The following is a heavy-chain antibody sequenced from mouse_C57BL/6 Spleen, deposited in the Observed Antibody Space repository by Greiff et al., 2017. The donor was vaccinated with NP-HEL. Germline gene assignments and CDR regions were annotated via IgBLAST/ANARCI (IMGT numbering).Heavy chain of an antibody. V-gene: IGHV1-69*01. Sequence: QVQLQQSGAELVMPGASVKLSCKASGYTFTSYWMHWVKQRPGQGLEWIGEIDPSDSYTNYNQKFKGKSTLTVDKSSSTAYMQLSSLTSEDSAVYYCARTTTVVSRFYFDYWGQGTTLTVSS. D-gene: IGHD1-1*01. CDR1: GYTFTSYW. CDR3: ARTTTVVSRFYFDY. J-gene: IGHJ2*01. CDR2: IDPSDSYT.